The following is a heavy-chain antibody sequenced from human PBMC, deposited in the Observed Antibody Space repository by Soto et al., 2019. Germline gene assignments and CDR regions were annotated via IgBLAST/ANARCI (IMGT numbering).Heavy chain of an antibody. V-gene: IGHV4-39*01. J-gene: IGHJ4*02. Sequence: SETLSLTCTVSGGSISSSSYYWGWIRQPPGKGLEWIGSIYYSGSTYYNPSLKSRVTISVDTSKNQFSLKLSSVTAADTAVYYCARQDYGGNTIDYSGQGTLVTVSS. CDR1: GGSISSSSYY. CDR3: ARQDYGGNTIDY. D-gene: IGHD4-17*01. CDR2: IYYSGST.